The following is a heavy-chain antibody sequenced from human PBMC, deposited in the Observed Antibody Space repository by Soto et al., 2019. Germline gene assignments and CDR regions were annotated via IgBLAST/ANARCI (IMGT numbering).Heavy chain of an antibody. CDR1: GFTVRNTY. J-gene: IGHJ4*02. V-gene: IGHV3-66*01. D-gene: IGHD6-19*01. CDR2: IYSGGST. Sequence: GVSLRLSSASSGFTVRNTYMSWVRQAPGKGLEWVSLIYSGGSTYYADSVKGRFTISRDNSKNTLYLQMNSLRAEDTAVYYCASVRYTSGQSLDYWGQGT. CDR3: ASVRYTSGQSLDY.